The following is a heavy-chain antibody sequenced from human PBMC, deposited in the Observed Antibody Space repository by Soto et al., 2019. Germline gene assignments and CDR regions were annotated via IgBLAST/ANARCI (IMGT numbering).Heavy chain of an antibody. V-gene: IGHV3-23*01. CDR2: ISGSGGST. D-gene: IGHD3-10*01. CDR1: GFTFSSYA. Sequence: LRLSCAASGFTFSSYAMSWVRQAPGKGLEWVSAISGSGGSTYYADSVKGRFTISRDNSKNTLYLQMNSLRAADTAVYYCARVVGSGSYYRFKHNYGMDVWGQGTTVTVSS. J-gene: IGHJ6*01. CDR3: ARVVGSGSYYRFKHNYGMDV.